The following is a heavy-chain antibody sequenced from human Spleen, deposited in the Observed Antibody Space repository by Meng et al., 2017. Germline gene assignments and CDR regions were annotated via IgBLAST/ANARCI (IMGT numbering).Heavy chain of an antibody. CDR3: ARDGKDWAWFDP. V-gene: IGHV4-38-2*02. CDR1: GYSISSGYY. Sequence: SETLSLTCAVSGYSISSGYYWGWIRQPPGKGLEWIGSIFHSGSTYYNPSLKSRLTISLDTSKNQFSLKVTSVTAADTAVYYCARDGKDWAWFDPWGQGTLVTVSS. J-gene: IGHJ5*02. D-gene: IGHD3/OR15-3a*01. CDR2: IFHSGST.